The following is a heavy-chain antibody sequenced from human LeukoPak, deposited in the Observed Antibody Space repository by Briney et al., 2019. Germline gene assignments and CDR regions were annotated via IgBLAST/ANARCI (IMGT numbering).Heavy chain of an antibody. CDR2: ISYDGSNK. CDR1: GFTFSSYA. D-gene: IGHD1-26*01. J-gene: IGHJ4*02. CDR3: ARDGQVVGATKPNFFDY. Sequence: GGSLRLSCAASGFTFSSYAMHWVRQAPGKGLEWVAVISYDGSNKYYADSVKGRFTISGDNSKNTLYLQMNSLRAEDTAVYYCARDGQVVGATKPNFFDYWGQGTLVTVSS. V-gene: IGHV3-30-3*01.